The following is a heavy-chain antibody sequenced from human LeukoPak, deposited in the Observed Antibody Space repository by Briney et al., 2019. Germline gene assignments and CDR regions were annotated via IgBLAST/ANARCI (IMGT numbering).Heavy chain of an antibody. Sequence: GGSLRLSCAASGFTFSSYGMHWVRQAPGKGLEWVAVISYDGSDKYYADSVKGRFTISRDNSKNTLYLQMNSLRAEDTAVYYCAKDQDIAAAAYYLDYWGQGTLVTVSS. CDR1: GFTFSSYG. CDR2: ISYDGSDK. J-gene: IGHJ4*02. D-gene: IGHD6-13*01. V-gene: IGHV3-30*18. CDR3: AKDQDIAAAAYYLDY.